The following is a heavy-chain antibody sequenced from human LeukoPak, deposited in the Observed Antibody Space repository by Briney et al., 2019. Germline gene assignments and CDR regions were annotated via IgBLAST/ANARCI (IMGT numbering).Heavy chain of an antibody. V-gene: IGHV2-5*02. CDR3: AHRGFWGDFDY. CDR1: GFSLSTRGVG. CDR2: IYSVDDK. D-gene: IGHD3-10*01. J-gene: IGHJ4*02. Sequence: SGPTLVNPTQILTLTCTFSGFSLSTRGVGGGWIRQPPGKALEWLALIYSVDDKRYSPSLRSRLTITKDTSKYQVVLTMTNMDPVDTATYYCAHRGFWGDFDYWGQGTLVTVSS.